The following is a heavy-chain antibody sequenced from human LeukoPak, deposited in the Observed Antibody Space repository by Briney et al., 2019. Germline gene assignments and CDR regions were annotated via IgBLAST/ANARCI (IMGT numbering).Heavy chain of an antibody. J-gene: IGHJ6*02. D-gene: IGHD3-16*02. CDR3: ARDGPGLLTFGGVIGKDYYYYYGMDV. CDR1: GYTFTSYY. Sequence: ASVKVSCKASGYTFTSYYMHWVRQAPGQGLEWMGIINPSGGSTSYAQKFQGRVTMTRDTSTSTVYMELSSLRPEDTAVYYCARDGPGLLTFGGVIGKDYYYYYGMDVWGQGTTVTVSS. CDR2: INPSGGST. V-gene: IGHV1-46*01.